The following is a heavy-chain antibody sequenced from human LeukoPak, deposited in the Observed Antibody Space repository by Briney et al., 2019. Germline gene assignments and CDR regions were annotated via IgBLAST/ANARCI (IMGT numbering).Heavy chain of an antibody. CDR3: ARVSGADRGETLFDY. CDR1: GGSISSVGYD. V-gene: IGHV4-31*03. J-gene: IGHJ4*02. CDR2: IYYSGST. D-gene: IGHD3-10*01. Sequence: PSQTLSLTCTVSGGSISSVGYDWSWIRQHPGKGLEWIGYIYYSGSTYYNPSLKSRVTISVDTSKNQFSLKLSSVTAADTAVYYCARVSGADRGETLFDYWGQGTLVTVSS.